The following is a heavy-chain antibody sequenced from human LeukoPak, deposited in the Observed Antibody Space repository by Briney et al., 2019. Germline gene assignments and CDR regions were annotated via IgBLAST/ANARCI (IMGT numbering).Heavy chain of an antibody. CDR3: AKGLSMDV. V-gene: IGHV3-23*01. CDR2: IRGSGGST. J-gene: IGHJ6*02. Sequence: GGSLRLSCAASGFTFTNCAMNWVRQAPGKGLEWVSVIRGSGGSTYYADSVKGRFTISRDNSKNTLYLQMNSLRAEDTAVYYCAKGLSMDVWGQGTTVTVSS. CDR1: GFTFTNCA.